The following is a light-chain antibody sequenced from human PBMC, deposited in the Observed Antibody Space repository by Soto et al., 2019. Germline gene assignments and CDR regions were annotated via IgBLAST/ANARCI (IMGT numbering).Light chain of an antibody. J-gene: IGKJ1*01. CDR3: HQYRSATLT. Sequence: EFVLTHSPGTLSLSTGDRATLXXRASLTVSDDYLGWDQQKAGQAPRXXIYDASNRATGIPDRFSASGAGTEFTLTSSRLDPEGFAVYYCHQYRSATLTFGQGTKVDIK. CDR1: LTVSDDY. CDR2: DAS. V-gene: IGKV3-20*01.